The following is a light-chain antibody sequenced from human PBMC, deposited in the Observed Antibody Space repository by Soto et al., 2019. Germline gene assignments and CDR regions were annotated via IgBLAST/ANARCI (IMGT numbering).Light chain of an antibody. CDR2: EVS. CDR1: SSDVGGYNY. Sequence: QSALTQPPSASGSPGQSVTISCTGTSSDVGGYNYVSWYQHHPGKAPKLMIYEVSKRPSRVPDRFSGSKSGNTASLTVSGLQAEDESDYYCSSYAGSNNFGVFGTGTKLTVL. J-gene: IGLJ1*01. CDR3: SSYAGSNNFGV. V-gene: IGLV2-8*01.